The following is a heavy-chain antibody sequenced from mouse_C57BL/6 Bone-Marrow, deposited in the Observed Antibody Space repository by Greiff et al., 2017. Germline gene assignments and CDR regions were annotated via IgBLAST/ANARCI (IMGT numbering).Heavy chain of an antibody. Sequence: QVQLQQSVAELVKPGASVKISCKASGYAFSSSWMHWVKQRPGQGLEWIGQIYPGDGDTNYNGKFQGKATLTADTSSSTAYMQLSSLTSEDSAVYFCARDENYYENFDYWGQGTPRTVSS. D-gene: IGHD2-4*01. CDR2: IYPGDGDT. J-gene: IGHJ2*01. CDR1: GYAFSSSW. V-gene: IGHV1-80*01. CDR3: ARDENYYENFDY.